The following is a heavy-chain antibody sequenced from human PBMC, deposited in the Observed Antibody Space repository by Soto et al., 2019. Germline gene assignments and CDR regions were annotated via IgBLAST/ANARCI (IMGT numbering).Heavy chain of an antibody. D-gene: IGHD6-6*01. CDR1: GYTFTSYG. J-gene: IGHJ5*02. CDR3: ARSSGSAYWFDP. CDR2: ISAYNGNT. Sequence: QVQLVQSGAEVKKPGASVKVSCKASGYTFTSYGISWVRQAPGQGLGWMGWISAYNGNTNYAQKLQGRVTMTTDTATRTADMELRSLRSDDTAVYYCARSSGSAYWFDPWGQGTLVTVSS. V-gene: IGHV1-18*01.